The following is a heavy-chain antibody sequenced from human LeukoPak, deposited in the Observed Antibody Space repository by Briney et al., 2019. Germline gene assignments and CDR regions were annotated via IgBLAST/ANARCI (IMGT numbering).Heavy chain of an antibody. D-gene: IGHD3-9*01. Sequence: SETLSLTCTVSGGSVNSYYLSWIRQPAGKTLEWIGRIYDGGSTNYNPSLKSRVTMSVDTSKNQISLKLKSVTAADTAVYYCARLTGYSSESWFDPWGQGTLVTVSS. CDR1: GGSVNSYY. J-gene: IGHJ5*02. CDR2: IYDGGST. V-gene: IGHV4-4*07. CDR3: ARLTGYSSESWFDP.